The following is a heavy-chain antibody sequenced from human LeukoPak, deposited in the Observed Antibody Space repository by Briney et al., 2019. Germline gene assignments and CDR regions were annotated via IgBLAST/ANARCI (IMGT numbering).Heavy chain of an antibody. J-gene: IGHJ3*02. D-gene: IGHD3-22*01. Sequence: GASVKVSCKASGYTFTTYNINWVRQAPGQGLEWMGWISGYNGNTNYAQKLQGRVTMTTDTSTSTAYMELRSLKSDDTPVYYCASLKNYYDSSGYLVTDAFDIWGQGTMVTVSS. V-gene: IGHV1-18*01. CDR2: ISGYNGNT. CDR1: GYTFTTYN. CDR3: ASLKNYYDSSGYLVTDAFDI.